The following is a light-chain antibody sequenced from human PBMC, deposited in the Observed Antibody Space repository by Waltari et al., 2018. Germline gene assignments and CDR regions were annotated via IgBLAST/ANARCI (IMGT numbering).Light chain of an antibody. CDR3: QTGGHGTWV. CDR2: VNSDGSH. V-gene: IGLV4-69*01. J-gene: IGLJ3*02. Sequence: LVLTQSPSASASLGASVKLTCTLSSGYSSNVIAWHQQQPGKGPRYLMKVNSDGSHRKGDDIPDRFSASNSGTEYYLTISSLQSEDEADYYCQTGGHGTWVFGGGTKLTVL. CDR1: SGYSSNV.